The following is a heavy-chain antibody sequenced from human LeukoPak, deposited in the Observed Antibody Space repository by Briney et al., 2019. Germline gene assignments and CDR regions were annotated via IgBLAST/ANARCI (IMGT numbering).Heavy chain of an antibody. J-gene: IGHJ6*02. V-gene: IGHV3-33*01. D-gene: IGHD4-17*01. CDR3: ARLGYGDFAYYYYGMDV. CDR2: IWYDGSNK. Sequence: GGSLRLSCAASGFTFSSYGMHWVRQAPGKGLEWMAVIWYDGSNKYYADSVKGRFTISRDNSKNTLYLQMNSLRAEDTAVYYCARLGYGDFAYYYYGMDVWGQGTTVTVSS. CDR1: GFTFSSYG.